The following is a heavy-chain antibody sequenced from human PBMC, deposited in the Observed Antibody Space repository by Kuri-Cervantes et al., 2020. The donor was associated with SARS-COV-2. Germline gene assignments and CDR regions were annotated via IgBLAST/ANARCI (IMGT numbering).Heavy chain of an antibody. V-gene: IGHV1-69*13. CDR3: ARGGWEQYYYYGMDV. CDR2: IIPIFGTA. CDR1: GYTFTSYG. D-gene: IGHD1-26*01. Sequence: SVKVSCKASGYTFTSYGISWVRQAPGQGLEWMGGIIPIFGTANYAQKFQGRVTITADESTSTAYMELSSLRSEDTAVYYCARGGWEQYYYYGMDVWGQGTTVTVSS. J-gene: IGHJ6*02.